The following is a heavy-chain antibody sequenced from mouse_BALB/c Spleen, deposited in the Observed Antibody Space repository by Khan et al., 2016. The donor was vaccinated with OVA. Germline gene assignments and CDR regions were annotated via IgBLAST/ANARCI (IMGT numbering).Heavy chain of an antibody. CDR2: INPNTDNT. V-gene: IGHV1-26*01. CDR1: GYSFTAYY. CDR3: ARWYDFFAY. Sequence: VQLQQPGPDLVKTGASVKISCKASGYSFTAYYMNWVKLSLGKSLECIGRINPNTDNTNSNQKFKGKAILIVDTSSSTAYMELRSLTSEDSAVYCCARWYDFFAYWGQGTLVTVSA. D-gene: IGHD2-14*01. J-gene: IGHJ3*01.